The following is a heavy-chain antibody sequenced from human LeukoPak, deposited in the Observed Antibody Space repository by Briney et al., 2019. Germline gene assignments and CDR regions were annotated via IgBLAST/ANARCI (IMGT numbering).Heavy chain of an antibody. CDR3: ARLQDSYYNMDV. D-gene: IGHD4-11*01. CDR1: GFTFSSSG. J-gene: IGHJ6*03. CDR2: ISSSSSYI. V-gene: IGHV3-21*01. Sequence: GGSLRLSCAASGFTFSSSGMSWVRQAPGKGLEWVSSISSSSSYIYYADSVKGRFTISRDNAKNSLYLQMNSLRAEDTAEYYCARLQDSYYNMDVWGKGTTVTVSS.